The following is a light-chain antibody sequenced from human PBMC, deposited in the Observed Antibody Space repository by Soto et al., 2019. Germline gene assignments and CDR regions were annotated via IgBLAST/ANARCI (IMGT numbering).Light chain of an antibody. J-gene: IGKJ4*01. CDR1: QGISSW. CDR2: AAS. CDR3: QQASCFSLT. V-gene: IGKV1D-12*01. Sequence: DIQMTQSPSSVSASVGDRVTITCRASQGISSWLAWYQQKPGKAPKLLIYAASSLQSGVPSRFSGSGSGTDITLTITGLQLYTFATFFCQQASCFSLTFGGTTKVEI.